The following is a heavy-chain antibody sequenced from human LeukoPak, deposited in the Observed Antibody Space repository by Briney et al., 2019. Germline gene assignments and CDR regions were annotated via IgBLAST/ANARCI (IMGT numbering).Heavy chain of an antibody. J-gene: IGHJ4*02. CDR1: GFIFSNGW. V-gene: IGHV3-21*04. Sequence: GGSLRLSCAASGFIFSNGWMSWVRQAPGKGLEWVSSISSSSSYIYYADSVKGRFTISRDNAKNSLYLQMNSLRAEDTAVYYCAAGPYCSSTSCYPYYFDYWGQGTLVTVSS. CDR2: ISSSSSYI. CDR3: AAGPYCSSTSCYPYYFDY. D-gene: IGHD2-2*01.